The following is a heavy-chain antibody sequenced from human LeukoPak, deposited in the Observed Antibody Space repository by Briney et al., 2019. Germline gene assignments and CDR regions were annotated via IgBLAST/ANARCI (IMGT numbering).Heavy chain of an antibody. CDR3: ARIIVVVAATTVDAFDI. Sequence: GGSLRLSCAASGFTVSSNYISWVRQAPGKGLEWVSVIYSGGSTYYADSVKGRFTISRDNSKNTLYLQINSLRAEDTAVYYCARIIVVVAATTVDAFDIWGQGTVVAVSS. J-gene: IGHJ3*02. CDR1: GFTVSSNY. CDR2: IYSGGST. V-gene: IGHV3-53*01. D-gene: IGHD2-15*01.